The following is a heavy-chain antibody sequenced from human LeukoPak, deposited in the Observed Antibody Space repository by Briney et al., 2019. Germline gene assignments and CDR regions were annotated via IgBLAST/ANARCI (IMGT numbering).Heavy chain of an antibody. V-gene: IGHV1-2*02. CDR1: GYTFTGYY. D-gene: IGHD2-2*01. CDR2: INPSSGGT. CDR3: ARDSIVPAATYYYYYGMDV. J-gene: IGHJ6*02. Sequence: ASVKVSCKASGYTFTGYYMHWVRQAPGQGLEWMGWINPSSGGTNYAQQFQGRVTMTKDTSISTAYMELSRLRSDDTAVYYCARDSIVPAATYYYYYGMDVWGQGTTVTVSS.